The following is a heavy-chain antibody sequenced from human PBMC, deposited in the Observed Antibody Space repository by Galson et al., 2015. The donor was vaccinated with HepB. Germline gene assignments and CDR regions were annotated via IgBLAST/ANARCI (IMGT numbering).Heavy chain of an antibody. D-gene: IGHD2-2*01. CDR3: ARDIVVVPAATHYYYYMDV. Sequence: SVKVSCKASGYTFTSYYMHWVRQAPGQGLEWMGIINPSGGSTSYAQKFQGRVTMTRDTSTSTVYMELSSLRSEDTAVYYCARDIVVVPAATHYYYYMDVWGKGTTVTVSS. J-gene: IGHJ6*03. CDR2: INPSGGST. V-gene: IGHV1-46*01. CDR1: GYTFTSYY.